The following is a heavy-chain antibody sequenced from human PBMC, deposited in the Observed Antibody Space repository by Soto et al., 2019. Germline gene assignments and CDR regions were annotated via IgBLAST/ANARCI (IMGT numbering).Heavy chain of an antibody. CDR2: IWYDGSNK. CDR3: ARDSKAYYDFWSGYYLDY. CDR1: GFTFSSYC. V-gene: IGHV3-33*01. D-gene: IGHD3-3*01. Sequence: GGSLRLSCAASGFTFSSYCMHWVRQAPGKGLEWVAVIWYDGSNKYYADSVKGRFTISRDNSKNKLYLQMNSLRAEDTAVYYCARDSKAYYDFWSGYYLDYWGQGTLVTVSS. J-gene: IGHJ4*02.